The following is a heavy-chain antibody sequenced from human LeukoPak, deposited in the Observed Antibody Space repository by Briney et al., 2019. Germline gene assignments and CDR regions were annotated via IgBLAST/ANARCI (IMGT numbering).Heavy chain of an antibody. V-gene: IGHV3-48*01. CDR1: GFTFSNYS. D-gene: IGHD5-18*01. CDR3: ATSTAFDY. Sequence: AGGSLRLSCVASGFTFSNYSMNWVRQAPGKGLEWVSYISSTSRTIYYVDSVKGRFTASRDNAKNSLYLQMNSLRAEDTAVYYCATSTAFDYWGRGTLVTVSS. J-gene: IGHJ4*02. CDR2: ISSTSRTI.